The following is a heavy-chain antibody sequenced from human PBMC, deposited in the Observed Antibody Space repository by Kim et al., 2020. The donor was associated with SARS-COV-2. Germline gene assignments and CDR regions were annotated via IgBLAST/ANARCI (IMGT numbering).Heavy chain of an antibody. D-gene: IGHD3-10*01. V-gene: IGHV3-66*01. CDR2: IYSGGST. J-gene: IGHJ6*01. Sequence: GGFLRLSCAASGFTVSSNYMSWVRQAPGKGLEWVSVIYSGGSTYYADSVNGRFTISRDNSKNTLFLQMNSLRAEDMAVYYFASWGYVSGSYYNYYYYYG. CDR1: GFTVSSNY. CDR3: ASWGYVSGSYYNYYYYYG.